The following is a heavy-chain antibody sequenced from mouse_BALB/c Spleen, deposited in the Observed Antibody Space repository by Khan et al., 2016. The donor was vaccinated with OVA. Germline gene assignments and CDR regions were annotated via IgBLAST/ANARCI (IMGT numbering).Heavy chain of an antibody. J-gene: IGHJ2*01. CDR2: ISYSGNT. CDR3: ARIDGEDFDY. CDR1: GYSITTDYA. Sequence: EVQLQESGPGLVKPSQSLSLTCTVTGYSITTDYAWNWIRQFPGSKLEWMGHISYSGNTKYNQSLKSRISITRDTSKNQFFLQLKSVTTEDTARYYCARIDGEDFDYWGQGTTLTVSS. V-gene: IGHV3-2*02. D-gene: IGHD2-3*01.